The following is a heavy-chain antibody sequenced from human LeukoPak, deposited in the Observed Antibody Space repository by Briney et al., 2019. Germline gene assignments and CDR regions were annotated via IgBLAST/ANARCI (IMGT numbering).Heavy chain of an antibody. CDR3: ARGRGYSYGFIVY. J-gene: IGHJ4*02. D-gene: IGHD5-18*01. CDR1: GFTFSSYA. Sequence: GRSLRLSCAASGFTFSSYAMHWVRQAPGKGLEWVAVISYDGSNKYYADSVKGRFTISRDNSKNTLYLRMNSLRAEDTAVYYCARGRGYSYGFIVYWGQGTLVTVSS. V-gene: IGHV3-30-3*01. CDR2: ISYDGSNK.